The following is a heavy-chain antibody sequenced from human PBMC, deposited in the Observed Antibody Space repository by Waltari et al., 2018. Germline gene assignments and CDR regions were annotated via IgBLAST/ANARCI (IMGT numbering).Heavy chain of an antibody. CDR3: ARVRDIVATLGYFDY. Sequence: QVQLVQSGAEVKKPGSSVKVSCKASGGTFSSYAISWVRQAPGQWLEWMGGIIPILGIANYAQKFQGRVTITADKSTSTAYMELSSLRSEDTAVYYCARVRDIVATLGYFDYWGQGTLVTVSS. D-gene: IGHD5-12*01. V-gene: IGHV1-69*10. CDR1: GGTFSSYA. CDR2: IIPILGIA. J-gene: IGHJ4*02.